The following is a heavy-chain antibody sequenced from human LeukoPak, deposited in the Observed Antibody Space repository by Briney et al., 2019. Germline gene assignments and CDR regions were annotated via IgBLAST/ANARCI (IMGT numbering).Heavy chain of an antibody. J-gene: IGHJ4*02. CDR3: ARARAGHFDY. CDR2: INHSGST. CDR1: GGSLSGYY. V-gene: IGHV4-34*01. Sequence: KASETLSLTCAVYGGSLSGYYWSWIRQPPGKGLEWIGEINHSGSTNYNPSLKSRVTISVDTSKNQFSLKLSSVTAADTAVYYCARARAGHFDYWGQGTLVTVSS. D-gene: IGHD6-13*01.